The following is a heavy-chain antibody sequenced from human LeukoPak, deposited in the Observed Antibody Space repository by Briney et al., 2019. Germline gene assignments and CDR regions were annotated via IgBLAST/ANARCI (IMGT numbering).Heavy chain of an antibody. D-gene: IGHD6-6*01. CDR2: ISGSGGST. V-gene: IGHV3-23*01. CDR3: AKDLGYSSSSVDNY. CDR1: GCTFSSYA. Sequence: GGSLRLSCAASGCTFSSYAMSWVRQAPGKGLEWVSAISGSGGSTYYADSVEGRFSISRDNSKNTLYLQMNGLRAEDTAVYYCAKDLGYSSSSVDNYWGQGTLVTVSS. J-gene: IGHJ4*02.